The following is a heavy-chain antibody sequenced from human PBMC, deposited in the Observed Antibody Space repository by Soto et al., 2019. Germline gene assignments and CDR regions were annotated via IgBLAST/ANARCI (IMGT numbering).Heavy chain of an antibody. Sequence: GWSLRLSCASSVFTFRTYGMHWVRQAPGKGLEWVAFISDDGSQKYYGDSVKGRFTISRDNSKNTLSLRMISLRTEDTSVYYCAKEAPGGWHFFDTWGQGTLVTVSS. CDR1: VFTFRTYG. CDR2: ISDDGSQK. J-gene: IGHJ4*02. D-gene: IGHD6-19*01. V-gene: IGHV3-30*18. CDR3: AKEAPGGWHFFDT.